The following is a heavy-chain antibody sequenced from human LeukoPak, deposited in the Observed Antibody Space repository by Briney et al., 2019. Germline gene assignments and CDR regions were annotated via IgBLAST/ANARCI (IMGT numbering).Heavy chain of an antibody. CDR1: GYTFTGYY. Sequence: ASVKVSFTASGYTFTGYYMHWVRQAPGQGLEWMGWINPNSGGTNYAQKFQGRATMTRDTSISTAYMELSRLRSDDTAVYYCARETASSRNWLDPWGQGTLVTVSS. D-gene: IGHD6-13*01. CDR3: ARETASSRNWLDP. J-gene: IGHJ5*02. CDR2: INPNSGGT. V-gene: IGHV1-2*02.